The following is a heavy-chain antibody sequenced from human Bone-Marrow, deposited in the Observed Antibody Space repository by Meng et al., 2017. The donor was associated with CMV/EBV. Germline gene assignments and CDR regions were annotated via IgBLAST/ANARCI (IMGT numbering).Heavy chain of an antibody. CDR3: ARDFRDYCSGTTCQGYFAS. J-gene: IGHJ4*02. Sequence: GINRVRKAPGQGLGWRGWISDYNGDTNSAPRFQGRVTMTVDTSTNTAYMEVPSLRSDDTAVYYCARDFRDYCSGTTCQGYFASWGQGTLVTVSS. CDR2: ISDYNGDT. V-gene: IGHV1-18*01. CDR1: G. D-gene: IGHD2-2*01.